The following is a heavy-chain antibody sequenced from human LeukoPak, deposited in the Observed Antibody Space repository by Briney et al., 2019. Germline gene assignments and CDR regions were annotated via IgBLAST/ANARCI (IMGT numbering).Heavy chain of an antibody. Sequence: SETLSLTCTVSGDSVNDYYWNGIRQPPGKGLEWIGYIYYSGSTDYNPSLKSRVTMSVDTPKNQFSLKLNSVTAADTAVYYCARGGARGSSAFDVWGQGTMVIVSA. J-gene: IGHJ3*01. CDR2: IYYSGST. CDR3: ARGGARGSSAFDV. D-gene: IGHD3-10*01. CDR1: GDSVNDYY. V-gene: IGHV4-59*02.